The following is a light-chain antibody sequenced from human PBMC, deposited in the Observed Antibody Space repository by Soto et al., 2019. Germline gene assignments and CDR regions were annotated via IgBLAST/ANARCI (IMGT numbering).Light chain of an antibody. CDR3: QQTDSTPIT. J-gene: IGKJ5*01. CDR1: QPISKN. CDR2: ASS. V-gene: IGKV1-39*01. Sequence: DIQLTQSPSSLSASVGDRVTITCRASQPISKNLNWYQQRPGKPPNLLIYASSSLQRGVPPRFSGGGSGPEFTLTITSLQPEDFATYYCQQTDSTPITFGQGTRLEIK.